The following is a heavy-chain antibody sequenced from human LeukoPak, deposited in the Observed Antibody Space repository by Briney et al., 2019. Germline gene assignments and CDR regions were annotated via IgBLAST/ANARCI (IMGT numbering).Heavy chain of an antibody. Sequence: GGSLRLSCAASGFTFSGYGMHWVRQAPGKGLEWVAFIRDDGSNKYYADSVKGRFTISRDNSKNTLYLQMNSLRTEDTAVYYCAKAPNGGHSIGLDYWGQGTLVTVSS. J-gene: IGHJ4*02. D-gene: IGHD4-23*01. CDR1: GFTFSGYG. V-gene: IGHV3-30*02. CDR2: IRDDGSNK. CDR3: AKAPNGGHSIGLDY.